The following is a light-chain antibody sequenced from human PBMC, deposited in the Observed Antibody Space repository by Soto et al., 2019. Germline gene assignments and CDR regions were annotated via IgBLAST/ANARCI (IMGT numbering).Light chain of an antibody. CDR2: GNR. V-gene: IGLV1-40*01. Sequence: VLTQPPSVSGAPGQRVTISCTGNSSNLGAGYDVHWYQHHPGAAPKLVIFGNRNRPSGVAERFAGSKSGTSASLAITGLAAEDEADYYCQAYDYSLSASVFGGGTKLTVL. CDR1: SSNLGAGYD. CDR3: QAYDYSLSASV. J-gene: IGLJ3*02.